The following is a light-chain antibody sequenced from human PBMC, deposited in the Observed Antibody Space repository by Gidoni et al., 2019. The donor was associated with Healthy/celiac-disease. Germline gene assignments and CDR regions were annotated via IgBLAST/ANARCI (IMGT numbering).Light chain of an antibody. V-gene: IGKV1-6*01. CDR2: AAS. Sequence: ALQMTQPPSSLSASVGARVTITFRASPGIRNDLGWYQQKPGKAPKLLIYAASSLQSGVPTRFSGSGSGTDLTLTISSLQPEDFATYYCLQDYNYPWTFGQGTKVEIK. CDR3: LQDYNYPWT. J-gene: IGKJ1*01. CDR1: PGIRND.